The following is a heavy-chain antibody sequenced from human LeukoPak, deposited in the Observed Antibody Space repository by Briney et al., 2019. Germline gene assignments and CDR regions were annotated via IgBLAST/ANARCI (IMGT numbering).Heavy chain of an antibody. Sequence: GGSLRLSCAASGFTFSSYSMNWVRQAPGKGLEWVSSISSSSSYIYYADSVKGRFTISRDNAKNSLYLQMNSLRAEDTAVYYCAREGGSGTHFDYWGQGTLVTVSS. CDR3: AREGGSGTHFDY. D-gene: IGHD1-26*01. V-gene: IGHV3-21*01. CDR2: ISSSSSYI. CDR1: GFTFSSYS. J-gene: IGHJ4*02.